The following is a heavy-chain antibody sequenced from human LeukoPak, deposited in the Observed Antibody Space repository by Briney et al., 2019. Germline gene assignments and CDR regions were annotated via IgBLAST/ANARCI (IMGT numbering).Heavy chain of an antibody. CDR3: AKKPAGFDP. CDR1: GFTFSSYA. CDR2: ISGSGGST. D-gene: IGHD1-14*01. Sequence: GVLRLSCAASGFTFSSYAMSWVRQAPGKGLEWVSAISGSGGSTYYADSVKGRFTISRDNSKNTLYLHMSSLRVEDTAIYYCAKKPAGFDPWGQGTLVTVSS. J-gene: IGHJ5*02. V-gene: IGHV3-23*01.